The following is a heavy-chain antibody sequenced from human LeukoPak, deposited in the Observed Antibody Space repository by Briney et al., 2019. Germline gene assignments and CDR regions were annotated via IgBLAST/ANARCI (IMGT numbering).Heavy chain of an antibody. CDR1: GGSISSYY. Sequence: SETLSLTCTVSGGSISSYYWSWIWQPPGKGLEWIGYIYYSGSTNYNPSLKSRVTISVDTSKNQFSLKLSSVTAADTAVYYCARNRDYYYYMDVWGKGTTVTVSS. CDR2: IYYSGST. D-gene: IGHD1-14*01. CDR3: ARNRDYYYYMDV. J-gene: IGHJ6*03. V-gene: IGHV4-59*01.